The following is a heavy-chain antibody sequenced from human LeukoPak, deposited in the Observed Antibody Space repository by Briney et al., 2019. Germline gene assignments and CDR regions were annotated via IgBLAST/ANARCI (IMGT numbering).Heavy chain of an antibody. Sequence: SETLSLTCTVSGGSISSGGYYWSWIRQHPGKGLEWTGYIYYSGSTYYNPSLKSRVTISVDTSKNQFSLKLSSVTAADTAVYYCARVGHQRKRAHYYGSGSYSHYYYYMDVWGKGTTVTVSS. CDR3: ARVGHQRKRAHYYGSGSYSHYYYYMDV. J-gene: IGHJ6*03. CDR1: GGSISSGGYY. D-gene: IGHD3-10*01. CDR2: IYYSGST. V-gene: IGHV4-31*03.